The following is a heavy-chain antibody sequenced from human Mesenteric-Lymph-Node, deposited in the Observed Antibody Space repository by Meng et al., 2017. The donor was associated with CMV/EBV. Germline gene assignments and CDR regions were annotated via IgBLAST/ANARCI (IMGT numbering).Heavy chain of an antibody. CDR3: ARDSKGVPDY. CDR1: GFTFRYFN. CDR2: ITYDEGIK. Sequence: LYCAASGFTFRYFNMHWVRQAPGKGLDWVAVITYDEGIKYYADSVQGRFTISRDNSKSTLHLQLNSLRPEDTAVYYCARDSKGVPDYWGQGTLVTVSS. D-gene: IGHD2-2*01. J-gene: IGHJ4*02. V-gene: IGHV3-30*03.